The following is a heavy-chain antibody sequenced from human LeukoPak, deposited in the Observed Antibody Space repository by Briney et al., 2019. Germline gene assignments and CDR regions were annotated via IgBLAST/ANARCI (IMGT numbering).Heavy chain of an antibody. J-gene: IGHJ4*02. CDR1: GGSISSGTYY. V-gene: IGHV4-39*01. D-gene: IGHD6-19*01. Sequence: SETPSLTCTVSGGSISSGTYYWGWILHPPGKVLEWFGSIYHGGSTYYSPSLKSRVTISVDTPKNQISLKLSSVTAADTAVYYCARHDIPYSGWYPGPLDYWGQGTLVTVSS. CDR2: IYHGGST. CDR3: ARHDIPYSGWYPGPLDY.